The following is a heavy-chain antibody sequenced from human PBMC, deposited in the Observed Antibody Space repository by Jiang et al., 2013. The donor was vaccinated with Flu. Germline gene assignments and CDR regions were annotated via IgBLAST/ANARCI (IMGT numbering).Heavy chain of an antibody. V-gene: IGHV5-10-1*03. CDR1: GYSFSNYW. Sequence: VQLVESGAEVKKPGDSLRISCKGSGYSFSNYWITWVRQMPGRGLEWLGRIDPSDSYTNYSPSFRGHVTISVDTSINTASLHWSSLRASDTAMYFCVFNSRLGVVMPAEDPFDIWGQGTMVTVSS. CDR2: IDPSDSYT. J-gene: IGHJ3*02. CDR3: VFNSRLGVVMPAEDPFDI. D-gene: IGHD2-2*01.